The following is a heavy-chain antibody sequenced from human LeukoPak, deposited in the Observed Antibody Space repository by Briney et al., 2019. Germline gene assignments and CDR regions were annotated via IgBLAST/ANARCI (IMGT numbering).Heavy chain of an antibody. CDR1: GFTFSRYW. Sequence: TGGSLRLSCAASGFTFSRYWMHWLRQAPGKGLVWVSRISTDGSSTSYADSVKGRFTFSRDNGKNTLYLQMNSLRAEDTAVYYCASYLTSIPSGMDVWGQGTTVTVSS. J-gene: IGHJ6*02. V-gene: IGHV3-74*01. D-gene: IGHD2/OR15-2a*01. CDR3: ASYLTSIPSGMDV. CDR2: ISTDGSST.